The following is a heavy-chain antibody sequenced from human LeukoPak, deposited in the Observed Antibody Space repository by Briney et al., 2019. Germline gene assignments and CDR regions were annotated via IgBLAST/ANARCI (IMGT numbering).Heavy chain of an antibody. D-gene: IGHD6-13*01. V-gene: IGHV3-23*01. Sequence: GGSLRLSCAASGFTFSSYAMSWVRQAPGKGLEWVSAISGSGGSTYYADSVKGRFTISRDNSKNTLYLQMNGLRAEDTAVYYCAKGPWYSSSWYDYWGQGTLVTVSS. J-gene: IGHJ4*02. CDR1: GFTFSSYA. CDR2: ISGSGGST. CDR3: AKGPWYSSSWYDY.